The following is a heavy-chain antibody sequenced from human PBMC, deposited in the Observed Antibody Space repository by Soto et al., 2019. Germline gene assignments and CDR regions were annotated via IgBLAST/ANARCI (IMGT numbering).Heavy chain of an antibody. CDR2: INPGNGNT. CDR1: GYTFTSYV. D-gene: IGHD4-17*01. CDR3: AREGYGDFGPGRVSLGFDY. Sequence: GASVKVSCKASGYTFTSYVIQWVCQASGQRPEWMGWINPGNGNTRYSQKFQGRVTITRDTSASTAYIKQSSMRSEDTAVYYCAREGYGDFGPGRVSLGFDYWG. J-gene: IGHJ4*01. V-gene: IGHV1-3*01.